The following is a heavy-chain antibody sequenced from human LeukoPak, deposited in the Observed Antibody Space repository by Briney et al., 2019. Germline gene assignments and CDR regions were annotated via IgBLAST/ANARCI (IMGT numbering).Heavy chain of an antibody. CDR3: ARGRVSTLDY. V-gene: IGHV3-64*01. CDR2: ISSNGGST. D-gene: IGHD2-2*01. CDR1: GFTFSSYA. Sequence: GGSLRLSCAASGFTFSSYAMHWVRQAPGKGPEYVSAISSNGGSTYYANSVKGRFTISRDNSKNTLYLQMGSLRAEDMAVYYCARGRVSTLDYWGQGTLVTVSS. J-gene: IGHJ4*02.